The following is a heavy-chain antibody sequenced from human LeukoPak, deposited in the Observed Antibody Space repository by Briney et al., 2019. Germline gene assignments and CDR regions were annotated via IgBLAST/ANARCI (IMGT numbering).Heavy chain of an antibody. D-gene: IGHD1-26*01. CDR2: ISGSGGST. J-gene: IGHJ4*02. V-gene: IGHV3-23*01. Sequence: GGSLRLSCTASGFTFGDYAMSWFRQAPGKGLEWVSAISGSGGSTYYADSVKGRFTISRDNSKNTLHLQMNSLRAEDTAVYYCAKGFSGSYCFDYWGRGTLVIVSS. CDR1: GFTFGDYA. CDR3: AKGFSGSYCFDY.